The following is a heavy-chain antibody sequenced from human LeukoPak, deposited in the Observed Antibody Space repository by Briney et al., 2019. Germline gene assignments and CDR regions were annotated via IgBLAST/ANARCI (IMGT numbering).Heavy chain of an antibody. D-gene: IGHD5-18*01. CDR1: EFSFRYFA. V-gene: IGHV3-64*04. CDR3: AKAFGYSYVSYYFDY. Sequence: GGSLRLSCVGSEFSFRYFAIHWVRQAPGKGLEYVSVINTDGRITYYADSVKGRFTISRDNSKNTLYLQMNSLRAEDTAVYYCAKAFGYSYVSYYFDYWGQGTLVTVSS. CDR2: INTDGRIT. J-gene: IGHJ4*02.